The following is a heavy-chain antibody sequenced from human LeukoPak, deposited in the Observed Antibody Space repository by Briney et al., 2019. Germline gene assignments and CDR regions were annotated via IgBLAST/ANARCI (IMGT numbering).Heavy chain of an antibody. D-gene: IGHD3-22*01. Sequence: GGSLRLSCAASRFTFSSYWMTWVRQAPGKGLEWVANVKQDGSEKHYVDSVQGRFTISRDNAKNSLYLQVNSLRAEDTAVYYCARDVGYDSSGSYPYYFDYWGLGTLVTVSS. J-gene: IGHJ4*02. V-gene: IGHV3-7*05. CDR3: ARDVGYDSSGSYPYYFDY. CDR1: RFTFSSYW. CDR2: VKQDGSEK.